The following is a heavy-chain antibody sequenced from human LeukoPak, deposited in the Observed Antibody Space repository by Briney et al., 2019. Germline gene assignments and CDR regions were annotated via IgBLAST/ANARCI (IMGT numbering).Heavy chain of an antibody. CDR3: ARGKQLARFDY. CDR2: IYYSRST. D-gene: IGHD6-6*01. CDR1: GGSISSGGYY. Sequence: SQTLSLTCTVSGGSISSGGYYWSWIRQLPGKGLEWIGYIYYSRSTYYNPSLKSRVTISVDTSKNQFSLNLSSVTAADTAVYYCARGKQLARFDYWGQGTLVTVSS. J-gene: IGHJ4*02. V-gene: IGHV4-31*03.